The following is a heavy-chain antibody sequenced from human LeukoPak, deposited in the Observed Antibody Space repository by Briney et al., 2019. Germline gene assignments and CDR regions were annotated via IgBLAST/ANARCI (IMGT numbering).Heavy chain of an antibody. CDR2: ISSSSRYI. D-gene: IGHD3-22*01. CDR1: GFTFCTYS. V-gene: IGHV3-21*01. Sequence: GGSLRLSCAASGFTFCTYSMNWVRQAPGKGLEWVSSISSSSRYIYYTDSVKGRFTISRDNAKNSLYLQMNSLRAEDTAVFYCARAPDSDGYSYYFDYWGQGTLVTVSS. J-gene: IGHJ4*02. CDR3: ARAPDSDGYSYYFDY.